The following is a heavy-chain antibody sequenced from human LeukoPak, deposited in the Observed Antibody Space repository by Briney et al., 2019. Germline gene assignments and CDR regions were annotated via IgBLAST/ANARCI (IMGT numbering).Heavy chain of an antibody. Sequence: KSSETLSLTCAVYGGSFSGYYWSWIRQPPGKGLEWIGEINHSGSTNYNPSLKSRVTISVDASKNQFSLKLSSVTAADTAVYYCARGGYSGYLRSPYYFDYWGQGTLVTVSS. CDR3: ARGGYSGYLRSPYYFDY. V-gene: IGHV4-34*01. J-gene: IGHJ4*02. CDR2: INHSGST. CDR1: GGSFSGYY. D-gene: IGHD5-12*01.